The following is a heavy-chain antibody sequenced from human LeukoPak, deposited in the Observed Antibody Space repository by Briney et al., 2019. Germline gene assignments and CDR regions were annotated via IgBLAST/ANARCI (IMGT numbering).Heavy chain of an antibody. CDR3: AADFCGGDCYHAVGNFDY. CDR1: GFTFTSSA. Sequence: ASVKVSCKASGFTFTSSAMQWVRQARGQRLEWIGWIVVGSGNTNYAQKFQERVTITRDMSTSTAYMELSSLRSEDTAVYYCAADFCGGDCYHAVGNFDYWGQGTLVTVSS. V-gene: IGHV1-58*02. J-gene: IGHJ4*02. D-gene: IGHD2-21*02. CDR2: IVVGSGNT.